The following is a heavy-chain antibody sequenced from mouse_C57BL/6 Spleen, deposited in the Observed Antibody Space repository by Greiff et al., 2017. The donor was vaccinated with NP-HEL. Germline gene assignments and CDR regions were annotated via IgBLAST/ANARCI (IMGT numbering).Heavy chain of an antibody. D-gene: IGHD3-2*02. Sequence: QVQLQQPGAELVKPGASVTVSCKASGYTFTSYWMHWVKQRPGQGLEWIGRIHPSDSDTNYNQKFKGKATLTVDKSSSTAYMQLSSLTSEDSAVSYCAISLDSSGWDFDYWGQGTTLTVSS. V-gene: IGHV1-74*01. CDR1: GYTFTSYW. J-gene: IGHJ2*01. CDR2: IHPSDSDT. CDR3: AISLDSSGWDFDY.